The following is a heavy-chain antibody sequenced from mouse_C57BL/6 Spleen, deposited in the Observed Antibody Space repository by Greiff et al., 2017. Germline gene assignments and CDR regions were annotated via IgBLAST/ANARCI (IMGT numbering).Heavy chain of an antibody. CDR1: GYTFTSYW. Sequence: QVQLQQPGAELVKPGASVKLSCKASGYTFTSYWMHWVKQRPGQGLEWIGMIHPNSGSTNYNEKFKSKATLTVDKSSSTAYMQLSSLTSEDSAVYYCARTFYGYGAMDYWGQGTSVTVAS. J-gene: IGHJ4*01. CDR3: ARTFYGYGAMDY. D-gene: IGHD2-2*01. CDR2: IHPNSGST. V-gene: IGHV1-64*01.